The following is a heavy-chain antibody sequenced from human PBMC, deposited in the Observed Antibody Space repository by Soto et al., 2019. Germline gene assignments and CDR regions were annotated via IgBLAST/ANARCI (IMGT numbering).Heavy chain of an antibody. CDR3: ARGDVEWELLRI. CDR1: GGTFSSYT. V-gene: IGHV1-69*02. CDR2: IIPILGIA. J-gene: IGHJ4*02. D-gene: IGHD1-26*01. Sequence: QVQLVQSGAEVKKPGSSVKVSCKASGGTFSSYTISWVRQAPGQGLEWMGRIIPILGIANYAQKFQGRVTITADKSTSTAYMELSSLRSEDTAVYYWARGDVEWELLRIWGQGTLVTVSS.